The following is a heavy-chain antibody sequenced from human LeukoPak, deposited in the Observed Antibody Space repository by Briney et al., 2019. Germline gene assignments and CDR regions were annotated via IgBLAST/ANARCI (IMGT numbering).Heavy chain of an antibody. D-gene: IGHD3-3*01. Sequence: GGSLRLSCAASGFTFTTYGMHWVRQAPGKGLEWVACIYPDGNNKDYADSVKGRFIISRDNSKNILFLQMNSLRAADTAVHYCAKDWSGNYNWSDPWGQGTLVTVSS. CDR2: IYPDGNNK. J-gene: IGHJ5*02. CDR1: GFTFTTYG. CDR3: AKDWSGNYNWSDP. V-gene: IGHV3-30*02.